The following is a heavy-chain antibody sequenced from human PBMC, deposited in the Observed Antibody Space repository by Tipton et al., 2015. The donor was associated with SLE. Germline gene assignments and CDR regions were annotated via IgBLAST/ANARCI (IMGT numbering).Heavy chain of an antibody. CDR2: IYYTGST. Sequence: TLSLTCNVSGGSFRSSSYYWGWIRQPPGKGLGWFGGIYYTGSTYHNPSLNTRVTISVDTSKNQFSLRLSSVTAADTAVYYCARRGGGIAVAGHSYYFDYWGQGTLVTVSS. D-gene: IGHD6-19*01. J-gene: IGHJ4*02. CDR1: GGSFRSSSYY. CDR3: ARRGGGIAVAGHSYYFDY. V-gene: IGHV4-39*07.